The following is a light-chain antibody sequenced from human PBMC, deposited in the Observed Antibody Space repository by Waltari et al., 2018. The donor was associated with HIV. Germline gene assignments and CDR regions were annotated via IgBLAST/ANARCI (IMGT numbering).Light chain of an antibody. CDR3: QQRRNWPLT. Sequence: EIVLTQSPATLSLSPGERASLSCTASEHINTYLSCYQQKPGQAPRLVIYDSSNRAPGVPDRFSGGGSETHFALIISSLEPEDFAVYYCQQRRNWPLTVGGGTKVEIK. V-gene: IGKV3-11*01. CDR1: EHINTY. J-gene: IGKJ4*01. CDR2: DSS.